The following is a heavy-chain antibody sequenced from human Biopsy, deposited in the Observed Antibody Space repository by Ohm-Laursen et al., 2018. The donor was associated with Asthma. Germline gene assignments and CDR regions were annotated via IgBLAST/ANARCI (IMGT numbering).Heavy chain of an antibody. CDR2: IKHDGTEK. CDR3: ARTFHFWSPYHAEHYQL. Sequence: SLRLSCSASGFTFCDYWMRWVRQVPGKGLEWVANIKHDGTEKNHVDSLKGRFTISRDNAKNSLYLQMNSLRAEDTAVYYCARTFHFWSPYHAEHYQLWGQGTLVTVSS. D-gene: IGHD3-3*02. CDR1: GFTFCDYW. J-gene: IGHJ1*01. V-gene: IGHV3-7*01.